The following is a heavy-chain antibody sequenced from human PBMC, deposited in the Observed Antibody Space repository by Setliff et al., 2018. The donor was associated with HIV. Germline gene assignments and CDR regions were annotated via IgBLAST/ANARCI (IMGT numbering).Heavy chain of an antibody. V-gene: IGHV3-48*04. J-gene: IGHJ6*03. CDR1: GFSISDYS. CDR3: AKVDGSNNFWSGYWYYYDSSGHPYYSYMDV. Sequence: GGSLRLSCVASGFSISDYSMNWVRQTPGKGLEWLSYISDSRNPIKYEDSVKGRFTISRDNAKNSLYLQLNSLRVDDTAVYYCAKVDGSNNFWSGYWYYYDSSGHPYYSYMDVWGKGTTVTVSS. D-gene: IGHD3-22*01. CDR2: ISDSRNPI.